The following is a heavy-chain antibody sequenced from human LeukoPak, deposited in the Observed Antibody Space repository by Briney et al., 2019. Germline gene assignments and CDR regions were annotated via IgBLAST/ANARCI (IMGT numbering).Heavy chain of an antibody. V-gene: IGHV3-30*04. CDR1: GFTFSSYA. J-gene: IGHJ4*02. D-gene: IGHD2-15*01. CDR2: ISYDGSNK. CDR3: ARDFPYCSGGSCWGYFDY. Sequence: PGGSLRLSCAASGFTFSSYAMHWVRQAPGKGLEWVAVISYDGSNKYYADSVKGRFTISRDNSKNTLYLQMNSLRAEDTAVYYCARDFPYCSGGSCWGYFDYWGQGTLVTVSS.